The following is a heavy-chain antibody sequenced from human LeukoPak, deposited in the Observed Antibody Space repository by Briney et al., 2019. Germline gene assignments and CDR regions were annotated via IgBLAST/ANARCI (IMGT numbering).Heavy chain of an antibody. CDR2: INHDSTGP. CDR1: GFSSSGYW. CDR3: ARAGPDWRIDS. Sequence: GGSLRLSCAASGFSSSGYWMHWVRQAPGKGLVWVALINHDSTGPNYADSLKGRFSISRDNAKDTLYLQMNSLRAEDTAVYYCARAGPDWRIDSWGQGTLVTVSS. D-gene: IGHD3-9*01. V-gene: IGHV3-74*01. J-gene: IGHJ4*02.